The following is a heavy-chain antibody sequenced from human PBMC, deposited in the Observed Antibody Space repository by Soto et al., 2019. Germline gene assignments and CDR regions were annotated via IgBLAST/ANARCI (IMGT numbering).Heavy chain of an antibody. CDR2: IIPIFGTA. CDR1: GGTFSSYA. J-gene: IGHJ4*02. Sequence: QVQLVQSGAEVKKPGSSVKVSCKASGGTFSSYAISWVRQAPGQGLEWMGGIIPIFGTANYAQKFQGRVTITAEESTSTAYMELSSLRSEDTAVYYCASNRRDGSGSYFHCDYWGQVTLVTVSS. D-gene: IGHD3-10*01. V-gene: IGHV1-69*01. CDR3: ASNRRDGSGSYFHCDY.